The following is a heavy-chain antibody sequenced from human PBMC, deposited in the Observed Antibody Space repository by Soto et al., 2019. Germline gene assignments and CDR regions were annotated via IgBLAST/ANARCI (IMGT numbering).Heavy chain of an antibody. J-gene: IGHJ6*02. V-gene: IGHV3-73*01. Sequence: GALRLSCAASGFTFRGSAMQCVLQSSVEVLEWVGRIRTKDNSYATEYATSVEGRFTISRDDSKNTAYLQMNSLKTEDTAVYYCTRPLGSGSHSDYGMDVWGQGTTVTVSS. CDR1: GFTFRGSA. CDR2: IRTKDNSYAT. CDR3: TRPLGSGSHSDYGMDV. D-gene: IGHD1-26*01.